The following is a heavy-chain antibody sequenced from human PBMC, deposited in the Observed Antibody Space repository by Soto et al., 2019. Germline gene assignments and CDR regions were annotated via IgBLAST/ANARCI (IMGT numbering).Heavy chain of an antibody. D-gene: IGHD6-19*01. CDR1: GFTFSSYG. J-gene: IGHJ6*02. CDR3: AKDSSGWYVGYYGMDV. Sequence: PGGSLRLSCAASGFTFSSYGMHWVRQAPGKGLEWVAVISYDGSNKYYADSVKGRFTISRDNSKNTLYLQMNSLRAEDTAVYYCAKDSSGWYVGYYGMDVWGQGTTVTVSS. CDR2: ISYDGSNK. V-gene: IGHV3-30*18.